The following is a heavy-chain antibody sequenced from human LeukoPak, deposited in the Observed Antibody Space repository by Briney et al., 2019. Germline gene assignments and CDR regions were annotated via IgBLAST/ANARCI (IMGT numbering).Heavy chain of an antibody. CDR3: AKFSPYGGNSY. CDR2: ISGSGSNT. CDR1: GFTFSSYA. D-gene: IGHD4-23*01. Sequence: PGGSLRLSCAASGFTFSSYAMSWVRQAPGKGLEWVSAISGSGSNTYYADSVKGGFTISRDNSKDTLYLQMNSLRVEDTAVYYCAKFSPYGGNSYWGQGTLVIVSS. V-gene: IGHV3-23*01. J-gene: IGHJ4*02.